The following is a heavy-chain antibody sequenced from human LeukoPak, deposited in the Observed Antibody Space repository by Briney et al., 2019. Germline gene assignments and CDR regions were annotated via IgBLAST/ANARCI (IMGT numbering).Heavy chain of an antibody. D-gene: IGHD2-15*01. CDR3: ARTYSGGSFPGPNWFDP. CDR1: GFTFSSYS. CDR2: ISSSSSYI. J-gene: IGHJ5*02. Sequence: GGSLRLSCAASGFTFSSYSMNWVRQAPGRGLEWVSSISSSSSYIYYADSVKGRFTISRDNAKNSLYLQMNSLRAEDTAVYYCARTYSGGSFPGPNWFDPWGQGTLVTVSS. V-gene: IGHV3-21*01.